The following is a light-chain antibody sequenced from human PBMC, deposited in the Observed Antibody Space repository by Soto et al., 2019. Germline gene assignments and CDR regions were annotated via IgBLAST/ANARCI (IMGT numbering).Light chain of an antibody. Sequence: EMDMTQSPATLSVSPGEGATLSCRAAQNIGNALGWYQQRPGQAPRLLIYGAFHRATGIPNRFSGSGSGTEFTLTISSLQPEDSATYYCQYLGAFGRGTKLEIK. CDR1: QNIGNA. CDR2: GAF. J-gene: IGKJ2*01. V-gene: IGKV3-15*01. CDR3: QYLGA.